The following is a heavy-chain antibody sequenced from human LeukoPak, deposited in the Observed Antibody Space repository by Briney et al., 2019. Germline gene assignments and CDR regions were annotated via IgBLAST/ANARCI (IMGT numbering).Heavy chain of an antibody. CDR1: GGSISGYY. D-gene: IGHD6-6*01. CDR2: MDTSGSS. V-gene: IGHV4-4*07. CDR3: AGLKMGSSFYYYGMNV. Sequence: SETLSLTCTVSGGSISGYYWSWIRQPAGKGLEWIGRMDTSGSSSYNPSLRSRVTMSVDTSKNQFSLNLSSVTAADTAVYFCAGLKMGSSFYYYGMNVWGQGTTVTVSS. J-gene: IGHJ6*02.